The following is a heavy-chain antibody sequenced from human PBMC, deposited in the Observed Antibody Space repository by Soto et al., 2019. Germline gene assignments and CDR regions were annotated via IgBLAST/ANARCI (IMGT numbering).Heavy chain of an antibody. CDR3: ARGPYSGSYYNYFDY. D-gene: IGHD1-26*01. J-gene: IGHJ4*02. V-gene: IGHV3-13*01. Sequence: GSLRLSCAASGFTFSSYDMHWVRQATGKGLEWVSAIGTAGDTYYPGSVKGRFTISRENAKNSLYLQMNSLRAGDTAVYYCARGPYSGSYYNYFDYWGQGTLVTVSS. CDR2: IGTAGDT. CDR1: GFTFSSYD.